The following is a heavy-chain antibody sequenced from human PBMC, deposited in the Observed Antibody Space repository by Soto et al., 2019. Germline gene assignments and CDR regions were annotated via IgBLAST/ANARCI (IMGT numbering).Heavy chain of an antibody. Sequence: QVQLQESGPGLVKPSETLSLTCTVSGGSISSYYWSWIRQPPGKGLEWIGYIYYSGSTNYNPSLKSRVTISVDTSKNQFSLKLSSVTAADTAVYYCARDAALVPAAEYGMDVWGQGTTVTVSS. CDR3: ARDAALVPAAEYGMDV. J-gene: IGHJ6*02. CDR2: IYYSGST. CDR1: GGSISSYY. V-gene: IGHV4-59*01. D-gene: IGHD2-2*01.